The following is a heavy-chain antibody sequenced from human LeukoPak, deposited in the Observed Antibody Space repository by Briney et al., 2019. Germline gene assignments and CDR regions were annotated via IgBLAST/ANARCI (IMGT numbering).Heavy chain of an antibody. J-gene: IGHJ6*03. V-gene: IGHV5-51*01. D-gene: IGHD6-19*01. Sequence: GESLKISCKVSGYSFTTYWIGWVRQMPGKGLEWMGIIYPGDSDTKYSPSFQGQVTISADKSISTAYLQWSSLKASDTAMYYCARHGPAYSPYSSPTYYYYYYMDVWGKGTTVTVSS. CDR3: ARHGPAYSPYSSPTYYYYYYMDV. CDR2: IYPGDSDT. CDR1: GYSFTTYW.